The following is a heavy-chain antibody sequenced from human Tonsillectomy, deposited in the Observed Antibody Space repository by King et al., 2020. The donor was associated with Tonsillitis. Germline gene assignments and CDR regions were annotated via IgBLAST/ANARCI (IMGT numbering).Heavy chain of an antibody. D-gene: IGHD3-10*01. V-gene: IGHV3-13*01. CDR2: IGTGGDT. CDR3: AREIMNYYTTSGQGYVDL. J-gene: IGHJ2*01. Sequence: VQLVEFGGGLVQPGGSLRLSCAASGFTFSSYDMHWVRQATGKGLEWVSVIGTGGDTYYADSVKGRFTISRENAKNSLYLQMNSLRAVDTAVYYCAREIMNYYTTSGQGYVDLWGRGTLVTVSS. CDR1: GFTFSSYD.